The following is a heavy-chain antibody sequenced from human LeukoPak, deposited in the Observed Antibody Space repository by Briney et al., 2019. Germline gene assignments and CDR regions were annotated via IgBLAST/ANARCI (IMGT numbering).Heavy chain of an antibody. CDR1: GYTFTGCY. Sequence: ASVKVSCKASGYTFTGCYMHWVRQAPGQGLEWMGWINPNSGGTNYAQKFQGRVTMTRDTSISTAYMELSRLRSDDTAVYYCAREGAIAAGDAFDIWGQGTMVTVSS. CDR2: INPNSGGT. CDR3: AREGAIAAGDAFDI. V-gene: IGHV1-2*02. J-gene: IGHJ3*02. D-gene: IGHD6-13*01.